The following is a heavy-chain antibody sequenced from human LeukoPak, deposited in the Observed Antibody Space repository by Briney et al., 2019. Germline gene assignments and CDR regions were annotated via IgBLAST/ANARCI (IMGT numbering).Heavy chain of an antibody. V-gene: IGHV1-8*02. CDR3: AGGYFGALDDAFDI. CDR2: MNPNSGNT. Sequence: ASVKVSCKASGYTITGYYIHWVRQATGQGLEWMGWMNPNSGNTGYAQKFQGRVTMTRNTSISTAYMELSSLRSEDTAVYYCAGGYFGALDDAFDIWGQGTMVTVSS. D-gene: IGHD3-9*01. J-gene: IGHJ3*02. CDR1: GYTITGYY.